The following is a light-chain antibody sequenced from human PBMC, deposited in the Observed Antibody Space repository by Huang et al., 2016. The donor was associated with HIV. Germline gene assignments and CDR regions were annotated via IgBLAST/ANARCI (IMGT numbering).Light chain of an antibody. CDR3: QQSNIFPLT. Sequence: DIQMTQSPSSLSASVGDRVTITCRASQDIRSNLAWFQQIPGKAPKSLIYDASSLQTGVTSKFSGNGYGTDFTLTISSLRPEDIATYDCQQSNIFPLTFGGGTNVGIK. J-gene: IGKJ4*01. CDR2: DAS. V-gene: IGKV1-16*02. CDR1: QDIRSN.